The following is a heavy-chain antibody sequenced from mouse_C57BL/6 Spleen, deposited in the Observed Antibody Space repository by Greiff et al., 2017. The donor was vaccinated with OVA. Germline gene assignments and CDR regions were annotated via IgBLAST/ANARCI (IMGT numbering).Heavy chain of an antibody. CDR1: GFTFSDYY. J-gene: IGHJ4*01. Sequence: EVKLVESEGGLVQPGRSMKLSCTASGFTFSDYYMAWVRQVPEKGLEWVANINYDGSSTYYLDSLKSRFIISRDNAKNILYLQMSSLKSEDTATYYCARDGLGHAMDYWGQGTSVTVSS. CDR2: INYDGSST. V-gene: IGHV5-16*01. CDR3: ARDGLGHAMDY. D-gene: IGHD4-1*01.